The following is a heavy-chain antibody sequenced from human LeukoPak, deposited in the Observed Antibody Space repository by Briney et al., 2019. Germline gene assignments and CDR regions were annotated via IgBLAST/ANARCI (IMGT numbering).Heavy chain of an antibody. CDR3: ARSGSYFDY. V-gene: IGHV3-53*01. CDR2: IFSDGTT. CDR1: GFTFSGSA. Sequence: GGSLRLSCAASGFTFSGSAMHWVRQASGKGLEWVSDIFSDGTTYYADSVKGRFTISRDNSRNTVYLQMNSLRGEDTAVYYCARSGSYFDYWGQGTLVTVSS. J-gene: IGHJ4*02. D-gene: IGHD1-26*01.